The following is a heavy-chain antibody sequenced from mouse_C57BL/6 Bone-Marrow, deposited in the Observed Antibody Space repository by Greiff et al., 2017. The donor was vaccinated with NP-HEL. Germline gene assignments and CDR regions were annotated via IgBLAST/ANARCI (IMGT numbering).Heavy chain of an antibody. V-gene: IGHV1-50*01. J-gene: IGHJ2*01. CDR1: GYTFTSYW. CDR2: IDPSDSYT. Sequence: QVQLQQPGAELVKPGASVKLSCKASGYTFTSYWMQWVKQRPGQGLEWIGEIDPSDSYTNYNQKFKGKATLTVDTSSSTAYMQLSSLTSEDSAVYYCARGDSSEGLYWGQGTTLTVSS. CDR3: ARGDSSEGLY. D-gene: IGHD3-2*02.